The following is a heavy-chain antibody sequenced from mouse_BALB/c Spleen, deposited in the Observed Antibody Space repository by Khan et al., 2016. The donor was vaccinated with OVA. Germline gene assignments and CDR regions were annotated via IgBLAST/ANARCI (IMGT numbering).Heavy chain of an antibody. CDR1: GLSLTNYG. D-gene: IGHD2-2*01. CDR3: AIIYYCYGWFAY. J-gene: IGHJ3*01. CDR2: IWGDGST. Sequence: QVQLKQSGPGLVAPSQSLSITCTVSGLSLTNYGISWIRQPPGKGLEWLGVIWGDGSTNYHSALISRLSINKDNSKSQVFLKLNSLQTDDTATYXCAIIYYCYGWFAYWGQGTLVTVSA. V-gene: IGHV2-3*01.